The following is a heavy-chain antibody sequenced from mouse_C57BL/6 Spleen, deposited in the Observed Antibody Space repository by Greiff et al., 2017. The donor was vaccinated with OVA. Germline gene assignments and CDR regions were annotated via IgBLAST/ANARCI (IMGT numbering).Heavy chain of an antibody. CDR3: TRRGGLPSFDY. Sequence: QVQLQQSGAELVRPGASVTLSCKASGYTFTDYEMHWVKQTPVHGLEWIGAIDPETGGTAYNQKFKGKAILTADKSSSTAYMELRSLTSEDSAVYYCTRRGGLPSFDYWGQGTTLTVSS. CDR1: GYTFTDYE. D-gene: IGHD2-10*01. J-gene: IGHJ2*01. V-gene: IGHV1-15*01. CDR2: IDPETGGT.